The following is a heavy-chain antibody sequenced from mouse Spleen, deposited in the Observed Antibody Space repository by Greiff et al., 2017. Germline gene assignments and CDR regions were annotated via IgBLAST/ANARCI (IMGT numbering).Heavy chain of an antibody. J-gene: IGHJ2*01. Sequence: QVQLQQSGAELVKPGASVKLSCKASGYTFTSYWMQWVKQRPGQGLEWIGEIDPSDSYTNYNQKFEGKATLTVDTSSSTAYMQLSSLTSEDSAVYYCARGLTTIVEGYWGQGTTLTVSS. CDR2: IDPSDSYT. CDR1: GYTFTSYW. V-gene: IGHV1-50*01. CDR3: ARGLTTIVEGY. D-gene: IGHD1-1*01.